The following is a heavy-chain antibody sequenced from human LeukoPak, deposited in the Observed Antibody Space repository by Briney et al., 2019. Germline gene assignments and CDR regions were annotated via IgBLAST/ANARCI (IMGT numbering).Heavy chain of an antibody. D-gene: IGHD3-22*01. Sequence: ASVKVSCKASGGTFSSYAISWVRQDPGQGLEWMGRIIPIFGTANYAQKSRGRVTITTDESTSTAYMELSSLRSEDTAVYYCARDKVRVSWFDPWGQGTLVTVSS. CDR3: ARDKVRVSWFDP. CDR2: IIPIFGTA. CDR1: GGTFSSYA. J-gene: IGHJ5*02. V-gene: IGHV1-69*05.